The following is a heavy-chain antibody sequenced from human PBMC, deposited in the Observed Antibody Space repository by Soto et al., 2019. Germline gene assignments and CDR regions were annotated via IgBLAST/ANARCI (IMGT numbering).Heavy chain of an antibody. CDR2: IIPIFGTA. V-gene: IGHV1-69*01. D-gene: IGHD3-22*01. J-gene: IGHJ4*02. CDR1: GGTFSSYA. CDR3: ARDSSGYYYDVGFYDY. Sequence: QVQLVQSGAEVKKPGSSVKVSCKASGGTFSSYAISWVRQAPGQGLEWMGGIIPIFGTANYAQKFQGRVTIAADESTSIAYMELSSLRSEDRAVYYCARDSSGYYYDVGFYDYWGQGSLVTVSS.